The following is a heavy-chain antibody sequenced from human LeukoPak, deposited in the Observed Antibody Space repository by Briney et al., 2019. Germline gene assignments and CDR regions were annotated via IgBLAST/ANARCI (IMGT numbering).Heavy chain of an antibody. V-gene: IGHV5-51*01. CDR1: GYSFTSFW. J-gene: IGHJ2*01. CDR3: ARQGPGYSSSWYWFFDL. Sequence: GESLKISCKGSGYSFTSFWIGWVRQMPGKGLEWMGTIYPGDSDTSYSPSFQGQVTISADKSISTAYLQWSSLKASDTAMYYCARQGPGYSSSWYWFFDLWGRGTLVTVSS. CDR2: IYPGDSDT. D-gene: IGHD6-13*01.